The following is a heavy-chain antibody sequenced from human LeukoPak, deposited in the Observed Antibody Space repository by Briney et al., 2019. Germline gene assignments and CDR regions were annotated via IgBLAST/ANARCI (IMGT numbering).Heavy chain of an antibody. D-gene: IGHD6-13*01. V-gene: IGHV4-38-2*02. CDR1: GYSISSGYY. CDR2: IYHSGST. Sequence: SETLSLTCTVSGYSISSGYYWGWIRQPPGKGLEWIGSIYHSGSTYYNPSLKSRVTISVDTSKNQFSLKLSSVTAADSAVYYCAKASYPHSGAWYNLLSWGRGTLVTVSS. J-gene: IGHJ5*02. CDR3: AKASYPHSGAWYNLLS.